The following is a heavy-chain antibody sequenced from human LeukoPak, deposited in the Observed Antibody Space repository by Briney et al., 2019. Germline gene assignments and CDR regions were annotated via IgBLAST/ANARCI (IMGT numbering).Heavy chain of an antibody. CDR2: ISSDSRHI. V-gene: IGHV3-21*04. Sequence: PGGSLRLSCAASGFAFSSYSMNWVRQAPGKGLEWVSSISSDSRHILYAEPVKGRFTISRDNAENLLYLQMNSLRAEDTAVYYCARGFDYYDRSGSYYFDYWGQGTLVTVSS. D-gene: IGHD3-22*01. J-gene: IGHJ4*02. CDR3: ARGFDYYDRSGSYYFDY. CDR1: GFAFSSYS.